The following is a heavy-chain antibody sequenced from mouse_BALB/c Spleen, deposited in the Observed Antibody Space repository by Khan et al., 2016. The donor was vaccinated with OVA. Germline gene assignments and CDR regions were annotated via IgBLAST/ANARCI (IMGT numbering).Heavy chain of an antibody. J-gene: IGHJ3*01. CDR2: ISSGGSYT. CDR1: GFTFSTYG. D-gene: IGHD1-1*01. CDR3: ARLAYYYNSEGFAY. V-gene: IGHV5-6*01. Sequence: EVELVESGGDLVKPGGSLKLSCAASGFTFSTYGMSWVRQTPDKRLEGVATISSGGSYTYYPDNVKGRFTISRDNAKNTLYLQMSSLKSEDTAMYYCARLAYYYNSEGFAYWGQGTLVTVSA.